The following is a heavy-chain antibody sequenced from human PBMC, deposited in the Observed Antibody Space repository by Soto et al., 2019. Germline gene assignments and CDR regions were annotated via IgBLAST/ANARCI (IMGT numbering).Heavy chain of an antibody. V-gene: IGHV1-18*01. CDR2: ISAYNGNT. J-gene: IGHJ6*02. D-gene: IGHD2-15*01. Sequence: ASVKVSCKASGYTFTSYGISWVRQAPGQGLEWMGWISAYNGNTNYAQKLQGRVTMTTDTSTSTAYMELRSLRSDDTAVYYCANYSQGFGGCCSLGYYCYYGMDVWGQGTTVTVSS. CDR3: ANYSQGFGGCCSLGYYCYYGMDV. CDR1: GYTFTSYG.